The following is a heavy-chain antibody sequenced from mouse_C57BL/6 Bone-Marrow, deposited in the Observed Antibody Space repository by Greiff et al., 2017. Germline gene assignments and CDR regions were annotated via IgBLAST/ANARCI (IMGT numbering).Heavy chain of an antibody. D-gene: IGHD1-1*01. CDR2: ISNGGGST. Sequence: EVKVEESGGGLVPPGGSLKLSCAASGFTFSDYYMYWVRQTPEKRLELVAYISNGGGSTYYPDTVKGRFPISGDNAKNTLYLQMSRLKSEDTAMYYCARHPYYYGSSFYAMDYWGQGTSVTVSS. V-gene: IGHV5-12*01. CDR1: GFTFSDYY. J-gene: IGHJ4*01. CDR3: ARHPYYYGSSFYAMDY.